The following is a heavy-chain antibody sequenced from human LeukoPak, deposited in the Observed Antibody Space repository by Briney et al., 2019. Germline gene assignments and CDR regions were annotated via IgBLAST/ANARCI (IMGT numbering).Heavy chain of an antibody. V-gene: IGHV3-23*01. Sequence: GGSLRLSCAASGFTFSSYAMSWVRQAPGKGLEWVSAISGSGGSTYYADSVKGRFTISRDNSKNTLYLQMNSLKTEDTAVYYCTTYSPGDAFDIWGQGTMVTVSS. CDR2: ISGSGGST. J-gene: IGHJ3*02. CDR3: TTYSPGDAFDI. D-gene: IGHD4-17*01. CDR1: GFTFSSYA.